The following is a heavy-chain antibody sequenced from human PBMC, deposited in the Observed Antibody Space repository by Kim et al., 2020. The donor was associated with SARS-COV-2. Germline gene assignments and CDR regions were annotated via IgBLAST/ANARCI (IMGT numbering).Heavy chain of an antibody. CDR3: ARQGRIAVADGLDY. V-gene: IGHV4-39*01. Sequence: PSLKSRVTISVDTSKNQFSLKLSSVTAADTAVYYCARQGRIAVADGLDYWGQGTLVTVSS. D-gene: IGHD6-19*01. J-gene: IGHJ4*02.